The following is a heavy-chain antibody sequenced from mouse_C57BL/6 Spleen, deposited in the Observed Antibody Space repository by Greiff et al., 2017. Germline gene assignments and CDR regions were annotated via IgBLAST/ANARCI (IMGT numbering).Heavy chain of an antibody. V-gene: IGHV5-17*01. Sequence: EVQRVESGGGLVKPGGSLKLSCAASGFTFSDYGMHWVRQAPEKGLEWVAYISSGSSTIYYADTVKGRFTISRDNAKNTLFLQMTSLRSEDTAMYYCARSSYYGSRNYYAMDYWGQGTSVTVSS. CDR3: ARSSYYGSRNYYAMDY. CDR2: ISSGSSTI. CDR1: GFTFSDYG. J-gene: IGHJ4*01. D-gene: IGHD1-1*01.